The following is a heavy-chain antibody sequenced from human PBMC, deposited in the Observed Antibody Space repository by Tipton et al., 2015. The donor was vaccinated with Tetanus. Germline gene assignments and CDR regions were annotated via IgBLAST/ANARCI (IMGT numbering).Heavy chain of an antibody. D-gene: IGHD3-22*01. V-gene: IGHV1-2*02. CDR2: IDPNSGGT. CDR3: ARDRGDYIYYGMDV. CDR1: GYTFTGYY. J-gene: IGHJ6*02. Sequence: QLVQSGAEMKEPGASVKVSCKASGYTFTGYYIYWVRQAPGQGLEWMGWIDPNSGGTVYAQKFQGRVTMTRDTSISTAYMELRSLRFDATAVYYCARDRGDYIYYGMDVWGPGTTVTVS.